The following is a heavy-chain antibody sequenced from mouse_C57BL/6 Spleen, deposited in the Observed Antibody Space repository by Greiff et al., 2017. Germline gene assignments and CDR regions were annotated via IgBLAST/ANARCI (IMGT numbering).Heavy chain of an antibody. CDR3: AREGLYDCGAAWVAY. D-gene: IGHD2-4*01. Sequence: QVQLQQPGTELVKPGASVKLSCKASGYTFTSYWMPWVKQRPGQGLEWIGDINPGNGGTNYNETFKSKATLTVDKSSSTAYMQLRSLPSEDSAVYDCAREGLYDCGAAWVAYWGQGTLVTVSA. CDR1: GYTFTSYW. J-gene: IGHJ3*01. CDR2: INPGNGGT. V-gene: IGHV1-53*01.